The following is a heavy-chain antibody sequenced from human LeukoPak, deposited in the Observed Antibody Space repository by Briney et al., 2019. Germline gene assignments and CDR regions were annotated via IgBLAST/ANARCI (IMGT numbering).Heavy chain of an antibody. D-gene: IGHD3-10*01. V-gene: IGHV3-48*01. Sequence: GGSLRLSCAASGFTFSSYSMNWVRLAPGKGLEWVSYISSSSSTIYYADSVKGRFTISRDNAKNSLYLQMNSLRAEDTAVYYCARRLTYYYGSGSYYNLSFDYWGQGTLVTVSS. J-gene: IGHJ4*02. CDR2: ISSSSSTI. CDR1: GFTFSSYS. CDR3: ARRLTYYYGSGSYYNLSFDY.